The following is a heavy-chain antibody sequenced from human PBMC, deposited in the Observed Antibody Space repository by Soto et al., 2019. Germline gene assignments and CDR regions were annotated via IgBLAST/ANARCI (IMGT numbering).Heavy chain of an antibody. J-gene: IGHJ6*02. CDR3: ARANPTKYYDYVWGDYRRGGMDV. V-gene: IGHV1-69*06. CDR1: GGTFSAYA. D-gene: IGHD3-16*02. CDR2: ILPLSGTT. Sequence: QLQLVQSGAEVKKPGSSVKVSCKASGGTFSAYAISWVRQAPGQGLEWMGGILPLSGTTNYTQRFQGRVTISADKSTSTTDRELSSLRSEDTAVYYCARANPTKYYDYVWGDYRRGGMDVWGQGTTVTVSS.